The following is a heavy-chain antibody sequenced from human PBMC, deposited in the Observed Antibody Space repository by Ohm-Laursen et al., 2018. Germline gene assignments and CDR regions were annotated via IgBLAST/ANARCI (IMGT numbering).Heavy chain of an antibody. J-gene: IGHJ4*02. CDR3: ARRSSSWTNIDH. CDR1: GDSISSYY. V-gene: IGHV4-59*08. Sequence: SDTLSLTCIVSGDSISSYYWSWIRQPPGKGLEWIGYIYYSGSTNFNPSLKSRVTISVDMSTNQFSLKLSSVTAADTAVYYCARRSSSWTNIDHWGQGTLVTVSS. CDR2: IYYSGST. D-gene: IGHD6-13*01.